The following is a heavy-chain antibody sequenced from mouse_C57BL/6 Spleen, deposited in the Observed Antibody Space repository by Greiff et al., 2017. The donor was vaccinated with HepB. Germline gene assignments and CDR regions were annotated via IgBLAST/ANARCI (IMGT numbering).Heavy chain of an antibody. CDR3: ARGGIRNAMDY. D-gene: IGHD2-4*01. Sequence: EVQLQESGGGLVQPGGSLKLSCAASGFTFSDYYMYWVRQTPEKRLEWVAYISNGGGSTYYPDTVKGRFTISRDNAKNTLYLQMSRLKSEDTAMYYCARGGIRNAMDYWGQGTSVTVSS. CDR1: GFTFSDYY. J-gene: IGHJ4*01. CDR2: ISNGGGST. V-gene: IGHV5-12*01.